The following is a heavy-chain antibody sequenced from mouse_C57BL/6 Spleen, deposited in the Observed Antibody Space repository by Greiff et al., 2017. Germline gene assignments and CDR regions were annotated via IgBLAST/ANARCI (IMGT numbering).Heavy chain of an antibody. D-gene: IGHD1-1*01. Sequence: QVQLQQPGAELVKPGASVKLSCKASGYTFTSYWMHWVKQRPGQGLEWIGMIHPNSGSTNYNEKFKSKATLTVDKSSSTAYMQLSSLTSEDSAVYYCARGGITTVPHNYAMDDWGQGTSVTVAS. V-gene: IGHV1-64*01. J-gene: IGHJ4*01. CDR3: ARGGITTVPHNYAMDD. CDR1: GYTFTSYW. CDR2: IHPNSGST.